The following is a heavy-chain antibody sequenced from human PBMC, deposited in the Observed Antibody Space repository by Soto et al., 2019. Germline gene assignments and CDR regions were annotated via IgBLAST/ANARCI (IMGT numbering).Heavy chain of an antibody. J-gene: IGHJ4*02. CDR3: ARLRDYYDSSGYFSEALDY. CDR2: TYYRSKWYN. Sequence: PTLSLTCAISGDRVSSNSAAWNWIRQSPSRGLEWLGRTYYRSKWYNDYAASVKSRITINPDTSKNQFSLQLNSVTPEDTAVYFCARLRDYYDSSGYFSEALDYWGQGTLVTVSS. V-gene: IGHV6-1*01. CDR1: GDRVSSNSAA. D-gene: IGHD3-22*01.